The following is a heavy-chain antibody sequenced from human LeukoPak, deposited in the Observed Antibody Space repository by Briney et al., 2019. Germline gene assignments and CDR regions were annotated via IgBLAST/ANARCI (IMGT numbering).Heavy chain of an antibody. CDR1: GGSISSYY. CDR2: IYYSGST. CDR3: ARQFGELYFDY. V-gene: IGHV4-59*08. J-gene: IGHJ4*02. Sequence: SETLSLTCTVSGGSISSYYWSWIRQPPGKGLEWIGYIYYSGSTNYNPSLKSRVTTSVDTSKNQFSLKLSSVTAADTGVYYCARQFGELYFDYWGQGTLVTVSS. D-gene: IGHD3-10*01.